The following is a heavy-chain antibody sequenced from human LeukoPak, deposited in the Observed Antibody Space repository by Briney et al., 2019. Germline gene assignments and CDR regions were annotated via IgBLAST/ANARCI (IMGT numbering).Heavy chain of an antibody. CDR2: IIPIFGTA. CDR3: ARRGYSSGYSLFDY. Sequence: SVKVSCKASGGTFSSYAISWVRQAPGQGLEWMGGIIPIFGTANYAQKFQGRVTITTGESTSTAYMELSSLRSEDTAVYYCARRGYSSGYSLFDYWGQGTLVTVSS. CDR1: GGTFSSYA. D-gene: IGHD6-19*01. J-gene: IGHJ4*02. V-gene: IGHV1-69*05.